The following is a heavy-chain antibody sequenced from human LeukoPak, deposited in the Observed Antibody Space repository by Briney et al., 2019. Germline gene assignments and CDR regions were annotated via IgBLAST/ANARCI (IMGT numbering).Heavy chain of an antibody. CDR1: GYTFTSYG. CDR2: ISAYNGNT. J-gene: IGHJ6*02. CDR3: AGPTVTGNYYGMDV. Sequence: ASVKVSCKSSGYTFTSYGISWVRPAPGQGPAWMGWISAYNGNTNYAQKLQGRVTMTTDTSTSTAYMELRSLRSDDTAVYYCAGPTVTGNYYGMDVWGQGTTVTVSS. D-gene: IGHD4-17*01. V-gene: IGHV1-18*01.